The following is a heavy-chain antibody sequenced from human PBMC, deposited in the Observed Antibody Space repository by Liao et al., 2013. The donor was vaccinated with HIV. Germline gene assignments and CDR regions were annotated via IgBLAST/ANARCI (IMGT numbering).Heavy chain of an antibody. CDR1: GGSLSSNY. CDR2: INHSGST. D-gene: IGHD2-21*02. J-gene: IGHJ3*02. V-gene: IGHV4-34*10. Sequence: QVQLQESGPGLVKPSETLSLTCTVSGGSLSSNYWSWIRQPPGKGLEWIGEINHSGSTNYNPSLKSRVTISVDTTKNQFSLKLSSVTAADTAVYYCVRDGRYGDYRRTFDIWGQGTMVTVSP. CDR3: VRDGRYGDYRRTFDI.